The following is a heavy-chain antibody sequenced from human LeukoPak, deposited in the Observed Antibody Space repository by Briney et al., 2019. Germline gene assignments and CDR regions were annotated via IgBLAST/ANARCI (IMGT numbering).Heavy chain of an antibody. V-gene: IGHV3-9*01. D-gene: IGHD5-12*01. CDR2: INWNSGKI. CDR1: GFNFNDFA. CDR3: ATDSRGGGYGY. Sequence: GRSLRLSCAASGFNFNDFAMHWVRQAPGKGLEWVSGINWNSGKIGYADSVKGRFTISRDNAKNSLYLQMHSLRIEDTALYYCATDSRGGGYGYWGQGTLVTVSS. J-gene: IGHJ4*02.